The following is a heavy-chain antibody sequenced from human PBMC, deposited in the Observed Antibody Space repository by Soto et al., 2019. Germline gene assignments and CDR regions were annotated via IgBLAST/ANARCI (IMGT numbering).Heavy chain of an antibody. CDR2: INAGNGNT. Sequence: QVQLVQSRAEVKNPGASVKVSCKASGYTFTNYAMHWVRQAPGQRLEWMGWINAGNGNTKYSQKFQGRVTITRDTSANTAYMELSSLRSEDTAVYYCTGGGGSYLSASDIWGQGTMVTVSS. CDR3: TGGGGSYLSASDI. D-gene: IGHD1-26*01. CDR1: GYTFTNYA. V-gene: IGHV1-3*01. J-gene: IGHJ3*02.